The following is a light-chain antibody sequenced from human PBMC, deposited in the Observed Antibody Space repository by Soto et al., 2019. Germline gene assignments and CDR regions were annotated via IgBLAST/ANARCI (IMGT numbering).Light chain of an antibody. CDR3: SSYTTSSTVL. CDR1: SSDIGSYNY. CDR2: DVS. V-gene: IGLV2-14*01. Sequence: QAVVTQPASVSGSPGQSITISCTGTSSDIGSYNYVSWFQQHPGKAPKLMIYDVSNRPSGVSNRFSGSKSGNTASLTISGLQAEDDGDYYCSSYTTSSTVLFGGGTKLTVL. J-gene: IGLJ2*01.